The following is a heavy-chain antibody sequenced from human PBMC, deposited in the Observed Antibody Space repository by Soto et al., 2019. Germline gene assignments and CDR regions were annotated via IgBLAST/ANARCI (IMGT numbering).Heavy chain of an antibody. CDR2: ITPFLGTP. V-gene: IGHV1-69*08. J-gene: IGHJ4*02. D-gene: IGHD1-7*01. CDR3: ARDGGITGTTEGYFDY. CDR1: GGTFLSSS. Sequence: QVQLVQSGAEVKKPGSSVKVSCKASGGTFLSSSFSWVRQAPGQRLEWMGRITPFLGTPSYAQQFHGRVTIIADKSTSTVYMELTSLSSEDTAVYYCARDGGITGTTEGYFDYWGQGTLVTVSS.